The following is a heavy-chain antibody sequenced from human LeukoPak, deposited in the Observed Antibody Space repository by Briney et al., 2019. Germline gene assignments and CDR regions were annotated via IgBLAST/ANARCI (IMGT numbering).Heavy chain of an antibody. CDR2: ISYDGNNE. D-gene: IGHD3-22*01. CDR3: ASEHYYDSKKEKNDYFDY. CDR1: GFTFSYYG. J-gene: IGHJ4*02. Sequence: TGGSLRLSCTYSGFTFSYYGIHWVRQAPGKGLEWVTFISYDGNNEYYADSVKGRFTFSRDDSKNTLYLHMNSLRTEDTAVYYCASEHYYDSKKEKNDYFDYWGQGTLVTVSS. V-gene: IGHV3-30*04.